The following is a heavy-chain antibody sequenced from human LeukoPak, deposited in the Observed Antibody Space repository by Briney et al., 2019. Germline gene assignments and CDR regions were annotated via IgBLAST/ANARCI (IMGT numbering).Heavy chain of an antibody. Sequence: GGSLRLSCAASGFTFSIFEMNWVRQAPGKGLEWVSYISSSGSTIYYADSVRGRFTISRDNAKNSLYLQMSSLRAEDTAIYYCARAGGYSYGRNDAFDIWGQGTMVTVSS. V-gene: IGHV3-48*03. CDR3: ARAGGYSYGRNDAFDI. J-gene: IGHJ3*02. CDR2: ISSSGSTI. CDR1: GFTFSIFE. D-gene: IGHD5-18*01.